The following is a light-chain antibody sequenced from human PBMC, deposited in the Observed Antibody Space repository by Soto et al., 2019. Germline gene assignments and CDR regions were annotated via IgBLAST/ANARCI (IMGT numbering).Light chain of an antibody. CDR1: QSVNSN. J-gene: IGKJ4*01. CDR3: QQYNDWPLT. Sequence: EKVMTQSPATLSVSPGERATLSCRASQSVNSNLAWYQQKPGQAPRLLLYGASTRATGIPARFSGSASGTEFTLTISILQSDDSAVYYCQQYNDWPLTFCGGTKLEIQ. CDR2: GAS. V-gene: IGKV3-15*01.